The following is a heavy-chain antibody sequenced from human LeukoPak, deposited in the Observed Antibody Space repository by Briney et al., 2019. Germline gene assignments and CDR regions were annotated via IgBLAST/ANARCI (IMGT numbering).Heavy chain of an antibody. Sequence: GGSLRLSCAASGFTFSSYAMSWVRQAPGKGLEWVSAFSGSGSNTYYADSVKGRFTISRDNSKNTLYLQMNTLRAEDTAIYYCAKGKGHQWLVTHDAIDIWGQGTMVTVSS. D-gene: IGHD6-19*01. V-gene: IGHV3-23*01. J-gene: IGHJ3*02. CDR3: AKGKGHQWLVTHDAIDI. CDR2: FSGSGSNT. CDR1: GFTFSSYA.